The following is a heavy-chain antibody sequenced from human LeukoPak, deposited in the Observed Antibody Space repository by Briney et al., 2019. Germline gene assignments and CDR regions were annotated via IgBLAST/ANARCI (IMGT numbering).Heavy chain of an antibody. CDR1: GFTVSSNY. J-gene: IGHJ4*02. CDR3: ARANSGYDSFDY. CDR2: IYSGGST. D-gene: IGHD5-12*01. Sequence: GGSLRLSCAASGFTVSSNYMSWVRQAPGKGLEWVSIIYSGGSTYYADSVKGRFTISRDNSKNTLYLQMNSLRAEDTAVYYCARANSGYDSFDYRGQGTLVTVSS. V-gene: IGHV3-53*01.